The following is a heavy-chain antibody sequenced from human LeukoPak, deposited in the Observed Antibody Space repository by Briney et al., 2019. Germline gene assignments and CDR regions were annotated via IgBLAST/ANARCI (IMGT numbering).Heavy chain of an antibody. Sequence: SETLSLTCTVSGGSISSSSHYWGWIRQPPGKGLEWIGSIYYSGSTYYNSSLKSRVTISVDTSKNQFSLKLTSVTAADTAVYYCARLRSTSHDAFDIWGQGTMVTVSS. CDR2: IYYSGST. V-gene: IGHV4-39*01. CDR1: GGSISSSSHY. CDR3: ARLRSTSHDAFDI. D-gene: IGHD2-2*01. J-gene: IGHJ3*02.